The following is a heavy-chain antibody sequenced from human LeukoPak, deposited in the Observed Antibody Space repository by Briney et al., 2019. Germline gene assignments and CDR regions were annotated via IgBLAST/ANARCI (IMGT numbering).Heavy chain of an antibody. J-gene: IGHJ4*02. CDR1: GFTFSTYA. D-gene: IGHD4-17*01. V-gene: IGHV3-30-3*01. CDR2: MSYDGNNK. CDR3: AREDGDLPDY. Sequence: GRSLRLSCAASGFTFSTYAMHWVRQAPGKGLGWVAVMSYDGNNKYYVDSVKGRFTIPRDNSKNTLYLQMTSLRPEYTAVYYCAREDGDLPDYWGQGTLVTVSS.